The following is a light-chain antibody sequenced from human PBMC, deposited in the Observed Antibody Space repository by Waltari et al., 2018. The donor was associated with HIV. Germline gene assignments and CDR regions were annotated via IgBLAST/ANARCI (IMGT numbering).Light chain of an antibody. CDR3: QSYDSSDWV. CDR1: SGSIASNF. CDR2: EDY. V-gene: IGLV6-57*03. J-gene: IGLJ3*02. Sequence: FLLTQPHSVSESPGKTVTISCTRSSGSIASNFVPWYPQRPGGAPTIVISEDYHSPSGVPDRLSGSIDRSSNSASLTLSGLKAEDEAEYYCQSYDSSDWVFGGGTKLSV.